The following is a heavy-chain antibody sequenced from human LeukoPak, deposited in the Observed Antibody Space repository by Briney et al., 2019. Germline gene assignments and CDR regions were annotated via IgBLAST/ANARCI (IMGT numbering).Heavy chain of an antibody. CDR1: GFTFSSYA. J-gene: IGHJ3*02. V-gene: IGHV3-23*01. D-gene: IGHD3-3*01. CDR3: AKDPDFWSGYRSGDAFDI. Sequence: SGGSLRLSCAASGFTFSSYAMSWVRQAPGKGLEWVSAISGSGGSTYYADSVKGRFTISRDNSKNTLYLQMNSLRAEDTAVYYCAKDPDFWSGYRSGDAFDIWGQGTMVTVSS. CDR2: ISGSGGST.